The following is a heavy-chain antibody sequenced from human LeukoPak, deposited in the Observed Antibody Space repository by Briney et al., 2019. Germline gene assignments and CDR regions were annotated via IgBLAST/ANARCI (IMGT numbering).Heavy chain of an antibody. CDR1: GFTFSDSA. Sequence: PGGSLKLSYTASGFTFSDSAIHWVRQASGKGLEWVGRIKTKPSNYATAYVASVKGRFTISRDDSKNTAYLQMNSLRTEDTAVYYCTRSPDDDCSPTRCLSWFDPWGQGTLVTVSS. CDR3: TRSPDDDCSPTRCLSWFDP. J-gene: IGHJ5*02. CDR2: IKTKPSNYAT. D-gene: IGHD2-2*01. V-gene: IGHV3-73*01.